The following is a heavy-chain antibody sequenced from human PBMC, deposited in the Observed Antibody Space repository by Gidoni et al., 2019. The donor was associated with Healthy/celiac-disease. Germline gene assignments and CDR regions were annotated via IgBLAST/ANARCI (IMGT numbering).Heavy chain of an antibody. CDR2: IIPIFGTA. CDR3: ARDYGDYVGYYYGMDV. J-gene: IGHJ6*02. CDR1: GGTFSSYA. D-gene: IGHD4-17*01. Sequence: QVQLVQSGAEVKKPGSSVKVSCKASGGTFSSYAISWVRQAPGQGLEWMGGIIPIFGTANYAQKFQGRVTITADKSTSTAYTELSSLRSEDTAVYYCARDYGDYVGYYYGMDVWGQGTTVTVSS. V-gene: IGHV1-69*06.